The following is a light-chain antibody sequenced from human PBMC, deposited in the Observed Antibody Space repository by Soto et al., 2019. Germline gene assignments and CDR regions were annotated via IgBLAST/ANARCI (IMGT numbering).Light chain of an antibody. V-gene: IGLV6-57*04. CDR1: SGNIAINY. CDR3: QSYDSGFQV. J-gene: IGLJ3*02. Sequence: NFMLTQPHSVSGSPGKTVTISCTRSSGNIAINYVQWYQQRPGSAPTTIIYEDYQRPSGVPDRFSGSIDRSSNSASLTISGLKTEDEADYYCQSYDSGFQVFGGGTKVTVL. CDR2: EDY.